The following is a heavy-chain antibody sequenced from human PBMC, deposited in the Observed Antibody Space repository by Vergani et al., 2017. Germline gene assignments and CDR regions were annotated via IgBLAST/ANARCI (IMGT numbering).Heavy chain of an antibody. D-gene: IGHD2-2*01. V-gene: IGHV4-31*03. Sequence: QVQLQESGPGLVKPSQTLSLTCTFSGGSISSGGYYWSWIRQHPGKGLEWIGYIYYSGSTYYNPSLKSRVTISVDTSKNQFSLKLSSVTAADTAVYYCARDRREYQLLRAPYYYYMDVWGKGTTVTVSS. CDR2: IYYSGST. CDR1: GGSISSGGYY. CDR3: ARDRREYQLLRAPYYYYMDV. J-gene: IGHJ6*03.